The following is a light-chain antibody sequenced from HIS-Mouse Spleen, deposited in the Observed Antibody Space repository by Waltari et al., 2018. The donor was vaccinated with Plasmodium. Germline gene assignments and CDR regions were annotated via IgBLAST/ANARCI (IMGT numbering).Light chain of an antibody. Sequence: AILMTQSPSLLSASTGDRVTTSCRMSQGISRYLAWYQQKPGKAPELLIYGASTLQSGVPSRFSGSGSGTDFTLTISCLQSEDFATYYCQQYYSFPRTFGQGTKVEIK. J-gene: IGKJ1*01. V-gene: IGKV1D-8*02. CDR3: QQYYSFPRT. CDR2: GAS. CDR1: QGISRY.